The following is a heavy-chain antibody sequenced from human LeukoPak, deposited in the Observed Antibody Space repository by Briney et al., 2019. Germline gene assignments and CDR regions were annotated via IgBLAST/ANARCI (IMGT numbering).Heavy chain of an antibody. CDR1: GGSCSGYY. V-gene: IGHV4-34*01. CDR2: INHSGST. J-gene: IGHJ4*02. Sequence: SETLSLTCAVYGGSCSGYYWSWIRQPPGKGLEWIGEINHSGSTNYNPSLKSRVTISVDTSKNQFSLKLSSVTAADTAVYYCARDSSLFKTGFDYWGQGTLVTVSS. CDR3: ARDSSLFKTGFDY. D-gene: IGHD6-13*01.